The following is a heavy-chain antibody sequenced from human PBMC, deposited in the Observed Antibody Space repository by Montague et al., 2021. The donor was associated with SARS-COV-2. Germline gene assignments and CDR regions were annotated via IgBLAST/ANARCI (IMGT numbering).Heavy chain of an antibody. J-gene: IGHJ2*01. D-gene: IGHD5-12*01. CDR2: IYYSGSI. Sequence: SETLSLTCTVSGGSISSYYWNWIRQSPGKGLEWLGYIYYSGSIKYNPSLKSRVTISVDTSKSQMSLRLNSVTAADTAVYYCAGDRGRFWHFDLWGRGTLVTVSS. CDR3: AGDRGRFWHFDL. V-gene: IGHV4-59*01. CDR1: GGSISSYY.